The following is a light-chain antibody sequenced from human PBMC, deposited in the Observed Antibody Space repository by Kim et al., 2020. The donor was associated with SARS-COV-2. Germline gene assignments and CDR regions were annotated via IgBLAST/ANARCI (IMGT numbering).Light chain of an antibody. CDR2: GAS. CDR3: QQYGRT. CDR1: QSVRSTN. V-gene: IGKV3-20*01. Sequence: EIVLTQSPGTLSLSPGETATLSCRASQSVRSTNLAWYQHKPGQAPRLLIYGASTRATGIPDRFSGSGSGTDFSLTITRLEPEDFAVYYCQQYGRTFGQGTRVDIK. J-gene: IGKJ1*01.